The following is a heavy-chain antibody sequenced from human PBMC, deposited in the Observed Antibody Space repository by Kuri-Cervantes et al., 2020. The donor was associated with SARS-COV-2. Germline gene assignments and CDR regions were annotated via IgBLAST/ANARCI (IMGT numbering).Heavy chain of an antibody. CDR3: ARERWGAMVVLGDL. V-gene: IGHV3-7*01. CDR2: IKHDGSDK. J-gene: IGHJ4*02. Sequence: GESLKISCAASGFTFNSCWMTWVRQAPGKGLEWAANIKHDGSDKFYVDSVKGRFTISRDNAKNSLYLQMNNLRVDDGAVYYCARERWGAMVVLGDLWGQGTLVTVSS. CDR1: GFTFNSCW. D-gene: IGHD3-22*01.